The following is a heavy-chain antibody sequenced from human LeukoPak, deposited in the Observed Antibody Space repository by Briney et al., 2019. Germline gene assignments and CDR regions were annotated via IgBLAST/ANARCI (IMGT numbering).Heavy chain of an antibody. CDR2: IYSSGTI. Sequence: SETLSLTCTVSGGSISSYYWSWIRQPAGKGLEWIGRIYSSGTITYNPSLKSRVTMSVDTSKNQFSLKLTSVTAVDTAVYYCATYGSGYYFDYWGQGTLVTVSS. J-gene: IGHJ4*02. D-gene: IGHD3-10*01. CDR3: ATYGSGYYFDY. V-gene: IGHV4-4*07. CDR1: GGSISSYY.